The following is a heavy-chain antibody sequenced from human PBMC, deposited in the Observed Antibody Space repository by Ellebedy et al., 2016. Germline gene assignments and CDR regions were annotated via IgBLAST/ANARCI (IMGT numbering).Heavy chain of an antibody. J-gene: IGHJ4*02. CDR3: ASGYQLLSAY. CDR2: IYSGGST. V-gene: IGHV3-66*01. D-gene: IGHD2-2*01. Sequence: GESLKISCAASGFTVSSNYMSWVRQAPGKGLEWVSVIYSGGSTYYADSVKGRFTISRDNSKNTLYLQMNSLRAEDTAVYYCASGYQLLSAYWGQGTLVTVSS. CDR1: GFTVSSNY.